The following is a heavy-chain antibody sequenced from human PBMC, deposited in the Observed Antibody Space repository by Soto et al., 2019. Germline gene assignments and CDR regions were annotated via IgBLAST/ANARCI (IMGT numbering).Heavy chain of an antibody. CDR2: IYYSGTT. V-gene: IGHV4-61*01. CDR1: GGSVSDKTYY. J-gene: IGHJ4*02. D-gene: IGHD4-17*01. CDR3: ARTTAVPNTLRSRYYFDY. Sequence: PSETLSLTCSVSGGSVSDKTYYWSWIRQSPGKGLEWIGYIYYSGTTNYNPSPKSRVTISVDTSKNQFSLRLDSVTAADTALYYCARTTAVPNTLRSRYYFDYWGQGTLVTVSS.